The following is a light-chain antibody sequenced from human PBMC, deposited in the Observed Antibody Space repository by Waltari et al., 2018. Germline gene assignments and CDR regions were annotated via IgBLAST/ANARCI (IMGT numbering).Light chain of an antibody. J-gene: IGKJ5*01. CDR3: QKLDNYPPPT. CDR2: DVS. Sequence: DFQLTQSPSFLSASVGDRVTIPCRASQGISRHLAWYQQKPGEAPQLLIYDVSTLQSGVPSRFSGSGFGTEFTLTISSLQPEDSATYYCQKLDNYPPPTFGQGTRLEI. CDR1: QGISRH. V-gene: IGKV1-9*01.